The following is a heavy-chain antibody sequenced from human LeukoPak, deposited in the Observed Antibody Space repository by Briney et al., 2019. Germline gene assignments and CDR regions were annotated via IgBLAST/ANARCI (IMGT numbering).Heavy chain of an antibody. CDR1: GFTFSSYG. CDR2: INSDGRDR. V-gene: IGHV3-74*01. Sequence: PGRSLRLSCAASGFTFSSYGMHWVRQPPGRGLVWVSRINSDGRDRGYVDSVKGRFTISRDNSKNTLYLQMNSLRTEDTAVYYCAKDRVLRYFDWLFDLDYWGQGTLVTVSS. CDR3: AKDRVLRYFDWLFDLDY. J-gene: IGHJ4*02. D-gene: IGHD3-9*01.